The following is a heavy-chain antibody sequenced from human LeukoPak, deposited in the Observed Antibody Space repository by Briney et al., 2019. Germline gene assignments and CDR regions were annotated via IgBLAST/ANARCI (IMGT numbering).Heavy chain of an antibody. CDR3: ARRGIVGATSDGAFDI. CDR1: GGSISSSSYY. CDR2: IYYSGRT. J-gene: IGHJ3*02. Sequence: SETLSLTCTVSGGSISSSSYYWGWIRQPPGKGLEWIGSIYYSGRTYYNPSLKSRVTISVDTSRTQFSLKLSSVTAADTAVYYCARRGIVGATSDGAFDIWGEGTMVTVSS. V-gene: IGHV4-39*01. D-gene: IGHD1-26*01.